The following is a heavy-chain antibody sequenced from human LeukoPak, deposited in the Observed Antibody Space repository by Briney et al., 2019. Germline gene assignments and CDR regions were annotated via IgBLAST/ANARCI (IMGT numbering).Heavy chain of an antibody. V-gene: IGHV1-69*01. Sequence: ASVKVSCKASGGTFSSYAISWVRQAPGQGLEWMGGIIPILGTANYAQKFQGRVTITADESTSTAYMELSSLRSEDTAVYYCARGRDTYYDFWSGYNSWFDPWGQGTLVTVSS. CDR3: ARGRDTYYDFWSGYNSWFDP. J-gene: IGHJ5*02. CDR1: GGTFSSYA. D-gene: IGHD3-3*01. CDR2: IIPILGTA.